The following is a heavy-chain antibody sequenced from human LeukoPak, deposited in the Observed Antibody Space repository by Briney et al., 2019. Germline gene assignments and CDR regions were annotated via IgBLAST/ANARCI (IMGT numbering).Heavy chain of an antibody. CDR1: GGSISSYY. CDR2: IYTSGST. V-gene: IGHV4-4*07. J-gene: IGHJ5*02. Sequence: SETLSPTCTVSGGSISSYYWSWIRQPAGKGLEWIGRIYTSGSTNYNPSLTSRVTMSVDTSKNQFSLKLSSVTAADTAVYYCAKKVGATFWFDPWGQGTLVTVSS. D-gene: IGHD1-26*01. CDR3: AKKVGATFWFDP.